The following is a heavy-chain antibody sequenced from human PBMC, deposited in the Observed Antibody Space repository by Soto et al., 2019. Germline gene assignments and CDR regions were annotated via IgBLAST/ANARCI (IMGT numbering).Heavy chain of an antibody. CDR2: IYYSGST. D-gene: IGHD3-22*01. CDR1: GGSISSYY. Sequence: SETLSLTCTVSGGSISSYYWSWIRQPPGKGLEWIGYIYYSGSTNYNPSLKSRVTISVDTSKNQFSLKLSSVAAADTAVYYCAREQYYYDSSGYRNWFDPWGQGTLVTVSS. V-gene: IGHV4-59*01. J-gene: IGHJ5*02. CDR3: AREQYYYDSSGYRNWFDP.